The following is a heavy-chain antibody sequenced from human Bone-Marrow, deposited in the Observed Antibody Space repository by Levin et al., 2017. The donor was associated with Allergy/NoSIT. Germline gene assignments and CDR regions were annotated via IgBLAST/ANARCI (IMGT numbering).Heavy chain of an antibody. CDR1: GGSMSGFY. CDR2: IFKNGST. Sequence: PSETLSLTCTVSGGSMSGFYWNWIRQPPGKGLEWIGHIFKNGSTYYNPSLKSRLTMSVDTPNNQFSLRLTSVTAADTAVYYCARRGGRYSNHWFDTWGQGIVVTVSS. V-gene: IGHV4-59*08. J-gene: IGHJ5*02. CDR3: ARRGGRYSNHWFDT. D-gene: IGHD1-26*01.